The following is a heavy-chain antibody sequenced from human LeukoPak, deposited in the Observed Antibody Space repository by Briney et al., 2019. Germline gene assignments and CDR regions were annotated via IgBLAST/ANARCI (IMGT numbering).Heavy chain of an antibody. D-gene: IGHD6-13*01. CDR2: ISSSSSYI. J-gene: IGHJ4*02. CDR3: ARDRAAADGFDY. V-gene: IGHV3-21*01. CDR1: GFTFSSYS. Sequence: GGSLRLSCAASGFTFSSYSMNWVRQAREKGLERVSSISSSSSYIYYADSVKGRFTISRDNAKNSLYLQMNSLRAEDTAVYYCARDRAAADGFDYWGQGTLVTVSS.